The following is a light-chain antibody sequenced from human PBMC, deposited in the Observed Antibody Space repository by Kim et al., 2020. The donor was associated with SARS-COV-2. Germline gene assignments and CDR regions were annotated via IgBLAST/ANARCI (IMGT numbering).Light chain of an antibody. CDR3: QQSYGIPLT. Sequence: ASVGDRVTSTCRASETISTYLNWYQQKPGKVPNLLIDGASSLHSGVPSRFSGSGSGTDFTLTISSLQPEDFATYYCQQSYGIPLTFGGGTKVDIK. CDR2: GAS. J-gene: IGKJ4*01. CDR1: ETISTY. V-gene: IGKV1-39*01.